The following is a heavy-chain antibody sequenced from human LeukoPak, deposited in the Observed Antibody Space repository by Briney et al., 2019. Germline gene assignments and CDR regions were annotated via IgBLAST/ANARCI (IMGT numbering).Heavy chain of an antibody. J-gene: IGHJ5*02. D-gene: IGHD4-11*01. CDR3: ARAGATVTTNYFDP. Sequence: GGSLRLSCAASGFTFSTYAMNWVRQAPGKELEWVSLISDSGDNTYYADSVKGRFTISRDNSKNTVSLQMSSLRADDTAVYYCARAGATVTTNYFDPWGQGTLVTVSS. CDR2: ISDSGDNT. V-gene: IGHV3-23*01. CDR1: GFTFSTYA.